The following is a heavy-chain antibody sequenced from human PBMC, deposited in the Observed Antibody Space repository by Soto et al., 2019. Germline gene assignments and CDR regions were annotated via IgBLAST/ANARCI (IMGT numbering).Heavy chain of an antibody. CDR1: WFTVSSNY. CDR2: IYSGGST. Sequence: SLRHSCTASWFTVSSNYMSCVRQTPGKLLEWFSVIYSGGSTYYADSVKGRFTISRDNSKNTLYLQMNSLRAEDTAVYYCARVWYDILTGYYPSYYYYYMEVWGKGTTVTVSS. CDR3: ARVWYDILTGYYPSYYYYYMEV. J-gene: IGHJ6*03. V-gene: IGHV3-53*01. D-gene: IGHD3-9*01.